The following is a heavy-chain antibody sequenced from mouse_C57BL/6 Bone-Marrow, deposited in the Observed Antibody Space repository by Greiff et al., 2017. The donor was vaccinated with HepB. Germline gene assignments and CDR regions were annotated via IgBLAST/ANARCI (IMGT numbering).Heavy chain of an antibody. D-gene: IGHD3-3*01. CDR2: INPSSGYT. CDR1: GYTFTSYT. V-gene: IGHV1-4*01. J-gene: IGHJ3*01. Sequence: QVQLQQSGAELARPGASVKMSCKASGYTFTSYTMHWVKQRPGQGLEWIGYINPSSGYTKYNQKFKDKATLTADKSSSTAYMQLSSLTSEDSAVYYCAKLPGTGFAYWGQGTLVTVFA. CDR3: AKLPGTGFAY.